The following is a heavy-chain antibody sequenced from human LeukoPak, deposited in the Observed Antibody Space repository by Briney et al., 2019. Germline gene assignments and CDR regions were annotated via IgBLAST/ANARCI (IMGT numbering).Heavy chain of an antibody. CDR1: GYSISSGYY. J-gene: IGHJ4*02. CDR2: VYHSGST. V-gene: IGHV4-38-2*02. Sequence: SETLSLTCTVSGYSISSGYYWAWIRQPPGKGLEWIGTVYHSGSTYYTPSLKSRVTISLDTSKNQFSLELSSLTAADTAVYYCARLYDSVGYYYPFDYWGQGTLVTVSS. D-gene: IGHD3-22*01. CDR3: ARLYDSVGYYYPFDY.